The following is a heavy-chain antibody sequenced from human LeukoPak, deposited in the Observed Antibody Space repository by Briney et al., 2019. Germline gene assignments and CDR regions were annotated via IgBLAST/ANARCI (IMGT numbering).Heavy chain of an antibody. J-gene: IGHJ4*02. CDR2: ISYDGSNK. CDR1: GFTFSSYG. V-gene: IGHV3-30*18. Sequence: GRSLRLSCAASGFTFSSYGIHWVRQAPGKGLEWVAVISYDGSNKYYADSVKGRFTNSRDNSKNTLYLQMNSLRAEDTAVYYCAKSGDSTGFWDFDYWGQGTLVTVSS. D-gene: IGHD3-22*01. CDR3: AKSGDSTGFWDFDY.